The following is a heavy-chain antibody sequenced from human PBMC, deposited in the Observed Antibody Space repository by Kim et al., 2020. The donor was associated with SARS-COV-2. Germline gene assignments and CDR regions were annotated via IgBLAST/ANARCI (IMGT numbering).Heavy chain of an antibody. CDR3: ARLSSHGGTPDY. V-gene: IGHV4-59*07. CDR1: GGSMSNFY. D-gene: IGHD3-16*02. CDR2: IYYTGDI. J-gene: IGHJ4*02. Sequence: SDTLSLTCTVSGGSMSNFYWNWIRQSPGKGLEWIGYIYYTGDINYNPSLKSRVTISIDTSNNQFSLNLRSVTAADTAVYYCARLSSHGGTPDYWGQGTLVTVSS.